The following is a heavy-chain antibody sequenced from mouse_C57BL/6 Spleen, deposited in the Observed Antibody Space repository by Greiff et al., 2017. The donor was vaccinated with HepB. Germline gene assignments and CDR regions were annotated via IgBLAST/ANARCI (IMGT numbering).Heavy chain of an antibody. V-gene: IGHV1-22*01. CDR1: GYTFTDYN. J-gene: IGHJ2*01. CDR2: INPNNGGT. Sequence: EVKLVESGPELVKPGASVKMSCKASGYTFTDYNMHWVKQSHGKSLEWIGYINPNNGGTSYNQKFKGKATLTVNKSSSTAYMELRSLTSADSAVYYCARDCYYYGYYFDYWGQGTTLTVSS. D-gene: IGHD1-1*01. CDR3: ARDCYYYGYYFDY.